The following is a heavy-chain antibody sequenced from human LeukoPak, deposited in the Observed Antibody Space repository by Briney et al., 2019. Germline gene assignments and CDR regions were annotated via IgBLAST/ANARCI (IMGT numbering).Heavy chain of an antibody. CDR2: LRGAERTP. CDR3: AKVPTYLNILTGFPFDI. V-gene: IGHV3-23*01. CDR1: GFTLTSYT. D-gene: IGHD3-9*01. J-gene: IGHJ3*02. Sequence: GGSLTLSCAASGFTLTSYTMSWVRQAPGKGLEWVSSLRGAERTPYYAESVKGRFTISRDNSENTLYLQMNSLRAEDTALYYCAKVPTYLNILTGFPFDIWGQGTMVTVSS.